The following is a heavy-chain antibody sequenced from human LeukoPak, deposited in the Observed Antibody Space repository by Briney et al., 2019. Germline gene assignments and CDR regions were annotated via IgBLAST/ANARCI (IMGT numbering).Heavy chain of an antibody. CDR2: ISWNSGSI. J-gene: IGHJ4*02. V-gene: IGHV3-9*01. CDR1: GFTFEDYA. Sequence: GGSLRLSCAASGFTFEDYAMHWVRQAPGKGLEWVSGISWNSGSIGYADSVKGRFTISRDNAKNSLYLQMNSLRAEDTALYYCAKALYSSSSPFDYWGQGTLVTVSS. CDR3: AKALYSSSSPFDY. D-gene: IGHD6-6*01.